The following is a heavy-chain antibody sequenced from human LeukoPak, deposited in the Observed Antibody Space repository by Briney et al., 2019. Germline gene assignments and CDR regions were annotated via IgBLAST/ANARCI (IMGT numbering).Heavy chain of an antibody. Sequence: PGGSLRLSCAASGFTFSSYEMNWVRQAPGKGLEWVSCISSSGGTIYYADSVKGRFTISRDNAKNSLYLQMNSLRAEDTAVYYCASSGYSYGYVGWFDPWGQGTLVTVSS. J-gene: IGHJ5*02. D-gene: IGHD5-18*01. V-gene: IGHV3-48*03. CDR1: GFTFSSYE. CDR3: ASSGYSYGYVGWFDP. CDR2: ISSSGGTI.